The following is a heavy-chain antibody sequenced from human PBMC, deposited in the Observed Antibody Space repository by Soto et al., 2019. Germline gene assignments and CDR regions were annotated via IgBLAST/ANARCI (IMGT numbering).Heavy chain of an antibody. V-gene: IGHV4-34*01. CDR3: AGSSSSSGFDY. J-gene: IGHJ4*02. Sequence: QVQLQQWGAGLLKPSETLSLTCAVYGGSFSGYYWSWIRQPPGKGLEWLGEINHSGRTNYNPSLKSRVTISVDTSKNQYSLKLSSVTAADTAVYYCAGSSSSSGFDYWGQGTLVTVSS. CDR1: GGSFSGYY. D-gene: IGHD6-6*01. CDR2: INHSGRT.